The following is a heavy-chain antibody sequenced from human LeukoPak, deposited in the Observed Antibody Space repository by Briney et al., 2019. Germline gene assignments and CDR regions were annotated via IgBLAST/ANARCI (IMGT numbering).Heavy chain of an antibody. J-gene: IGHJ4*02. D-gene: IGHD3-10*01. V-gene: IGHV4-39*01. Sequence: PSETLSLTCTVSGGSISSRSYYWGWIRQPPGKGLEWIGSIYYSGSTYYNPSLKSRVTISVDTSKNQFSLKLSSVTAADTAVYYCARQQSAGAFDYWGQGTLVTVSS. CDR3: ARQQSAGAFDY. CDR2: IYYSGST. CDR1: GGSISSRSYY.